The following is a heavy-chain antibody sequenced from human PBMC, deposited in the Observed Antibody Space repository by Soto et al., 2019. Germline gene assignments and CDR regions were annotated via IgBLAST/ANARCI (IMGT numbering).Heavy chain of an antibody. D-gene: IGHD6-13*01. J-gene: IGHJ6*02. CDR2: INAGNGNT. V-gene: IGHV1-3*01. Sequence: ASVKVSCKASGYTLTSYAMHWVRQAPGQRLEWMGWINAGNGNTKYSQKFQGRVTITRDTSASTAYMELSSLRSEDTAVYYCAGEVFIAAAGYYYYYGMDVWGQGTTVTVSS. CDR1: GYTLTSYA. CDR3: AGEVFIAAAGYYYYYGMDV.